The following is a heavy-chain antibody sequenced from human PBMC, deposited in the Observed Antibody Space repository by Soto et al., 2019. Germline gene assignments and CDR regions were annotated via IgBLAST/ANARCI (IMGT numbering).Heavy chain of an antibody. CDR2: IKEDGSEQ. J-gene: IGHJ4*01. CDR3: VRGSGFLDDQ. CDR1: GFTFSGFW. Sequence: PGGSLRLSCAASGFTFSGFWMHWVRQAPGKGLEWVAIIKEDGSEQYYADSVKGRFTISRHNANNSLYLQMDSLRVEDTAVYYCVRGSGFLDDQWGQGTPVTVSS. V-gene: IGHV3-7*01. D-gene: IGHD6-19*01.